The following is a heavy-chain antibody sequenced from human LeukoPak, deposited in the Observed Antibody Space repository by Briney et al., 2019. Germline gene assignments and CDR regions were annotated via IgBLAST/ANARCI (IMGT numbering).Heavy chain of an antibody. J-gene: IGHJ4*02. CDR1: GGSISSGGYC. Sequence: PSQTLSLTCTVSGGSISSGGYCWSWIRQHPGKGLEWIGYIYYSGSTYYNPSLKSRVTISVDTSKNQFSLKLSSVTAADTAVYYCARSVEMATIQTFDYWGQGTLVTVSS. V-gene: IGHV4-31*03. D-gene: IGHD5-24*01. CDR3: ARSVEMATIQTFDY. CDR2: IYYSGST.